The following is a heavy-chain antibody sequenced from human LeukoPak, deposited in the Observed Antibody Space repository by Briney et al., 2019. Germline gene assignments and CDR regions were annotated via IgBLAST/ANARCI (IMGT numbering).Heavy chain of an antibody. Sequence: KAGGSLRLSCAASGFTLSSYAMHWVRQAPGKGLEWVAVISYDGSNKYYADSVKGRFTISRDNTKNSLFLQMNSLVAEDTAVYYCARGYIDNLGYSPRSSFDSWGQGSLVTVSS. V-gene: IGHV3-30*04. CDR3: ARGYIDNLGYSPRSSFDS. J-gene: IGHJ4*02. D-gene: IGHD3-22*01. CDR1: GFTLSSYA. CDR2: ISYDGSNK.